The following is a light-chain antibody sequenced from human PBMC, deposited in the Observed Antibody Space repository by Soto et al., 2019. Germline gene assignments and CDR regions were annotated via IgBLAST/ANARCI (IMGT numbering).Light chain of an antibody. CDR2: GAS. V-gene: IGKV3-20*01. CDR3: QQYGGSPYT. Sequence: EIVLTQSPGTLSLSPGERATLSCRASQSVRSNYLAWYQQKPDQAPRLLIYGASSSATGISDRFSGTGSGTDFTLTISRLEPDDFAVYCCQQYGGSPYTFGQGTKLEIK. CDR1: QSVRSNY. J-gene: IGKJ2*01.